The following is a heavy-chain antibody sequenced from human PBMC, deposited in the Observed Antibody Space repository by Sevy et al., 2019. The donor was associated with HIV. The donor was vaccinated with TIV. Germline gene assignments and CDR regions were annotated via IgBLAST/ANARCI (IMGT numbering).Heavy chain of an antibody. J-gene: IGHJ6*04. D-gene: IGHD3-10*01. V-gene: IGHV4-61*02. CDR1: GGSISSGSYY. CDR2: IYTSGST. Sequence: SETLSLTCTVSGGSISSGSYYWSWIRQPAGKGLEWIGRIYTSGSTNYNPSLKSRVTISVDTSKNQFSLKLSSVTAADTAVYYCARDIVNTMVRGVSWGKGTTVTVSS. CDR3: ARDIVNTMVRGVS.